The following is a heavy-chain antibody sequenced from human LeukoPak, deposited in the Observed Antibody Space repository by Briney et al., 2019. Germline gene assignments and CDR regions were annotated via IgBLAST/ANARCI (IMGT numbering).Heavy chain of an antibody. D-gene: IGHD3-10*01. CDR1: GFTFSNYW. Sequence: GGSLRLSCAASGFTFSNYWVHWVRQAPGKGLVWVSRINRDGSTTKYADSVKGRFTVSRDNAKNTLNLQMNSLRAEDTAVYYCARAKKSGESSEIDYWGQGTLVTVSS. CDR3: ARAKKSGESSEIDY. CDR2: INRDGSTT. V-gene: IGHV3-74*03. J-gene: IGHJ4*02.